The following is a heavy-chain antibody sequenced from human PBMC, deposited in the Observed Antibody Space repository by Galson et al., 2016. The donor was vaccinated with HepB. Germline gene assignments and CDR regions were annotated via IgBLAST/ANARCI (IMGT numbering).Heavy chain of an antibody. J-gene: IGHJ6*02. D-gene: IGHD1-1*01. V-gene: IGHV3-21*01. CDR3: SRDLRNVERPDLTYYYGMDV. Sequence: SLRLSCAASGFTFSTYDMNWVRQTPGKGLEWVSSLSGSGSYLYYADLVKGRFTISRDNANNSLYLHLSSLGAEDTAVYDCSRDLRNVERPDLTYYYGMDVWGQGTTVTVSS. CDR1: GFTFSTYD. CDR2: LSGSGSYL.